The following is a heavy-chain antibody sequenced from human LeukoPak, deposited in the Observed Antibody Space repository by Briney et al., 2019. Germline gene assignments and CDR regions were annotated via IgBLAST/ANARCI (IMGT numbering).Heavy chain of an antibody. CDR3: ARKLYRYYYYMDV. CDR1: GGSISSYY. V-gene: IGHV4-59*01. J-gene: IGHJ6*03. D-gene: IGHD3-10*01. CDR2: IYYSGST. Sequence: SETLSLTCTVSGGSISSYYWSWIRQPPGKGLEWIGYIYYSGSTNYNPSLKSRVTISVDTSKNQFSLKLSSVTAADTAVYYCARKLYRYYYYMDVWGKGTTVTISS.